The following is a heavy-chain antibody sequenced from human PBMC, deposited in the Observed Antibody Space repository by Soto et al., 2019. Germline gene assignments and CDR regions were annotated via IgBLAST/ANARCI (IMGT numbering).Heavy chain of an antibody. CDR3: TSNAAAKVGTLSY. D-gene: IGHD1-26*01. V-gene: IGHV3-15*02. CDR1: GFTFNNAR. Sequence: EVQLVESGGALVEPGGSLRLSCAASGFTFNNARMSWVRQAPGKGLDWVGRIDGGKTDFASPVEGRFTFSRDDSRNTLFLQMNSLKTEDTGVYYCTSNAAAKVGTLSYCGQGTLVTVSS. CDR2: IDGGKT. J-gene: IGHJ4*02.